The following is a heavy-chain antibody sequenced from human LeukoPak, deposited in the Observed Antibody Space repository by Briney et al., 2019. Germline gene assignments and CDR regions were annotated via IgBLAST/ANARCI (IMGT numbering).Heavy chain of an antibody. Sequence: RASVKVSCKASGYTFTSYAMHWVRQAPGQRLEWMGWINAGNGNTKYSQEFQGRVTITRDTSASTAYMGLSSLRSEDMAVYYCAREAGYCTNGVCYRYYYYMDVWGKGTTVTVSS. CDR2: INAGNGNT. D-gene: IGHD2-8*01. V-gene: IGHV1-3*03. J-gene: IGHJ6*03. CDR1: GYTFTSYA. CDR3: AREAGYCTNGVCYRYYYYMDV.